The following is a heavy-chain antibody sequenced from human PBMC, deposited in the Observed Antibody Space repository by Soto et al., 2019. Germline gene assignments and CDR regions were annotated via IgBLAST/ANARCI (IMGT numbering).Heavy chain of an antibody. CDR1: GFTFSSYS. D-gene: IGHD3-22*01. CDR3: ARDNRTYYDSSGPANY. Sequence: GGSLRLSCAASGFTFSSYSMNWVRQAPGKGLEWVSSISSSSSYIYYADSVKGRFTISRDDAKNSLYLQMNSLRAEDTAVYYCARDNRTYYDSSGPANYWGQGTLVTVSS. CDR2: ISSSSSYI. V-gene: IGHV3-21*01. J-gene: IGHJ4*02.